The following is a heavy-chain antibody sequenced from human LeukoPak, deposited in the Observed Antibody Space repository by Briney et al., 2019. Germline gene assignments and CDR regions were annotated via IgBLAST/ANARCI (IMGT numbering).Heavy chain of an antibody. J-gene: IGHJ4*02. V-gene: IGHV3-74*01. CDR1: GFTFSSYW. Sequence: PGGSLRLSCAASGFTFSSYWMHWVRQAPGKGLVWVSRINSDGSSTSYADSVKGRFTISRDNAKNSLYLQMNSLRAEDTAVYYCARTPGIAAFDYWGQGTLVTVSS. CDR2: INSDGSST. D-gene: IGHD6-13*01. CDR3: ARTPGIAAFDY.